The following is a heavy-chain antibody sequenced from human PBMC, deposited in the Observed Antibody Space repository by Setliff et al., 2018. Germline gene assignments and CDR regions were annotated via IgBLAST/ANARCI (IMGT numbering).Heavy chain of an antibody. D-gene: IGHD1-26*01. CDR2: ISGSGDST. CDR3: AKDGVGPTYTYFFDF. V-gene: IGHV3-23*01. Sequence: PGESLKISCAASGFTFTNYAMNWVRQAPGKGLEWVSTISGSGDSTYYADSVMGRFTITRDNSKDSLYLQLNSLRAEDTAVYYCAKDGVGPTYTYFFDFWGQGSQVTVSS. J-gene: IGHJ4*02. CDR1: GFTFTNYA.